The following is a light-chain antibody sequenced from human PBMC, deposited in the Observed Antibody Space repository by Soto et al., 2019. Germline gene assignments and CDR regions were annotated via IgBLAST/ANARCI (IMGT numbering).Light chain of an antibody. Sequence: QSALTQPASVSGSPGQSITISCTGTSSDVGGYNYVSWYQQHPGKAPKLMIYEVSNRPSGVSFRFSGSKSGNTASLTISGLQAEDEADYYCSSYTSSITPYVFGTGTKLTVL. CDR1: SSDVGGYNY. CDR3: SSYTSSITPYV. V-gene: IGLV2-14*01. CDR2: EVS. J-gene: IGLJ1*01.